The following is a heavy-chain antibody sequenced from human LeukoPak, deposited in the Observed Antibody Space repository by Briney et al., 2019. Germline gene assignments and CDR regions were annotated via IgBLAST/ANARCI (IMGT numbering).Heavy chain of an antibody. CDR2: INTYNGNT. CDR3: ARDLLDGVGAPGAY. CDR1: GYTFTNYG. V-gene: IGHV1-18*01. J-gene: IGHJ4*02. Sequence: GASVKVSCKASGYTFTNYGITWMRQAPRQGLEWMGWINTYNGNTNYVQKLQGRVTITTDTSTSTAYMELRSLRSDDTAVFYCARDLLDGVGAPGAYWGQGALVTVPS. D-gene: IGHD1-26*01.